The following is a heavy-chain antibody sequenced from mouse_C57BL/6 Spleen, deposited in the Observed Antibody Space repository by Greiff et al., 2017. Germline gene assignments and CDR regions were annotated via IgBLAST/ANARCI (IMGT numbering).Heavy chain of an antibody. CDR1: GFSSNTYA. CDR2: IRSKSNNYAT. J-gene: IGHJ4*01. CDR3: VRAITTVVDYAMDY. V-gene: IGHV10-1*01. D-gene: IGHD1-1*01. Sequence: EVQGVESGGGLVQPKGSLKLSCAASGFSSNTYAMNWVRQAPGKGLEWVARIRSKSNNYATYYADSVKDSFTISRDDSESMLYLQMNNLKTEDTAMYYCVRAITTVVDYAMDYWGQGTSVTVSS.